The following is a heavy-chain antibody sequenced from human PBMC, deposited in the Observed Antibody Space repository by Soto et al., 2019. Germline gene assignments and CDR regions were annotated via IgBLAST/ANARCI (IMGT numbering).Heavy chain of an antibody. D-gene: IGHD3-3*01. CDR2: IYYSEST. V-gene: IGHV4-39*01. Sequence: SETLSLTCTVSGGSISSSTYYWGWIRQPPGKGLEWIGSIYYSESTYYNPSLKSRVTISVDTSKNQFSLKLNSVTAADTAVYHCATITIFGVVPNYFDYWGQGTQVTVSS. J-gene: IGHJ4*02. CDR3: ATITIFGVVPNYFDY. CDR1: GGSISSSTYY.